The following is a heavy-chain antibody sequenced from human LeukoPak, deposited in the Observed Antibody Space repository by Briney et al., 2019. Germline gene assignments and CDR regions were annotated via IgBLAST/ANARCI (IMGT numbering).Heavy chain of an antibody. V-gene: IGHV5-51*01. CDR2: IFPHDSDT. Sequence: GESLKISCKGSGYSFKDYWIGWVRRMPGKGPEWMGIIFPHDSDTKYSPSFQGQVTISVDKSISTAYVQWSSLEASDTAIYYCARYGIKGCSSTNCFTSYFYYGMDVWGQGTTVTVSS. D-gene: IGHD2-2*02. CDR1: GYSFKDYW. CDR3: ARYGIKGCSSTNCFTSYFYYGMDV. J-gene: IGHJ6*02.